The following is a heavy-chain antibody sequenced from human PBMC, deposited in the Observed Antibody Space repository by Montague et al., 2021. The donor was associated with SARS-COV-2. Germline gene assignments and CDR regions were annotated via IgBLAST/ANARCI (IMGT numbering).Heavy chain of an antibody. Sequence: SLRLSCAASGFTFNSYRMNWVRQAPGKGLEWVSSISSTSTSIYYVDSVKGRFTISRDNAKNSLYLQMNSLRAEDTAVYYCYSGYDFGYWGQGTLVTVSS. V-gene: IGHV3-21*01. CDR1: GFTFNSYR. CDR2: ISSTSTSI. D-gene: IGHD5-12*01. CDR3: YSGYDFGY. J-gene: IGHJ4*02.